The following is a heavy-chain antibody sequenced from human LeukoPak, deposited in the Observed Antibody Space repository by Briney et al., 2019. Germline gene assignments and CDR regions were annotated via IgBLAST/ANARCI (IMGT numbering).Heavy chain of an antibody. CDR2: INSDGSST. V-gene: IGHV3-74*01. D-gene: IGHD6-19*01. J-gene: IGHJ4*02. CDR1: GFTFSSYW. CDR3: ESDVAVADPYYFDY. Sequence: PGGSLRLSCAASGFTFSSYWMHWVRQAPGKGLVWVSRINSDGSSTSYADSVKGRFTISRDNAKNTLYLQMNSLRAEDTAVYYCESDVAVADPYYFDYWGQGTLVTVSS.